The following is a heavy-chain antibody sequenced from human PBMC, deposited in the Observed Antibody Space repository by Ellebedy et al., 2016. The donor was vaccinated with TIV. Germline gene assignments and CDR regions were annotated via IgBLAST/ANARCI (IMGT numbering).Heavy chain of an antibody. CDR1: GFTFRSYD. J-gene: IGHJ4*02. CDR3: ARVRFGDTAVDY. V-gene: IGHV3-13*01. Sequence: GGSLRLSCAASGFTFRSYDMHWVRQATGKGLEWVSAIGTAGDTYYSGSVKGRFTISRENAKNSLYLQMNSLRAEDTAVYYCARVRFGDTAVDYWGQGTLVTVSS. CDR2: IGTAGDT. D-gene: IGHD5-18*01.